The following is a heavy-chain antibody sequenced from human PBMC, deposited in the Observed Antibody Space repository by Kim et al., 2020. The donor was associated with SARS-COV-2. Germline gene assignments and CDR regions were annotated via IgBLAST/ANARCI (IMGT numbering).Heavy chain of an antibody. CDR2: INHSGCT. CDR3: ARGRGRWLNSDAFVI. J-gene: IGHJ3*02. V-gene: IGHV4-34*01. D-gene: IGHD1-26*01. Sequence: SETLSLTCAVYGGSFSGYYWGWVRQPPGKGLEWIGEINHSGCTNYNPSLKSRVTISVDTSKNQFSLKLGSVTAADTAVYYWARGRGRWLNSDAFVIWGQGAMVTVSS. CDR1: GGSFSGYY.